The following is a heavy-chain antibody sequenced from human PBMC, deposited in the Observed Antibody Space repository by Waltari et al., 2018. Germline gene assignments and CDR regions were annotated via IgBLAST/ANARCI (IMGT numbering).Heavy chain of an antibody. CDR2: IRKEGGEE. CDR1: GFTFMNYW. V-gene: IGHV3-7*01. D-gene: IGHD4-4*01. Sequence: EVQLVESGGGLVQPGGSLRVSCVASGFTFMNYWMSWVRQAPGKWLECVASIRKEGGEEYYVDSVKGRFTVSRNNATNSLHLHMDSLRVEDTAIYYCARDSAPYSNYADAIDIWGQGTMVIVSS. J-gene: IGHJ3*02. CDR3: ARDSAPYSNYADAIDI.